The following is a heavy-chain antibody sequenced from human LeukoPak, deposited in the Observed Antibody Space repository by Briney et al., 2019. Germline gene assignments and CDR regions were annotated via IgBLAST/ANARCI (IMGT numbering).Heavy chain of an antibody. Sequence: GGSLRLSCAASGFTFSSYVMSWVRQAPGKGLEWVSAISGSGDKTYYADSVKGRFTISRDNAKNSLYLQMNSLRAEDTAVYYCARAPRHYFDYWSQGTLVTVSS. CDR3: ARAPRHYFDY. CDR1: GFTFSSYV. CDR2: ISGSGDKT. J-gene: IGHJ4*02. V-gene: IGHV3-23*01.